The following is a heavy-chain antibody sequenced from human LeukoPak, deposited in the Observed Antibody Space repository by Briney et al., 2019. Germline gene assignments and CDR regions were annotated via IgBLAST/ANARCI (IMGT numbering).Heavy chain of an antibody. CDR3: AKKRRYFDWLSGH. CDR1: GFTFSSYA. V-gene: IGHV3-23*01. D-gene: IGHD3-9*01. J-gene: IGHJ4*02. CDR2: ISGSGGST. Sequence: PGGSLRLSCAASGFTFSSYAMSWVRQAPGKGLEWVSAISGSGGSTYYADSVKGRFTISRDNSKNTLYLLMNSLRAEDTATYHCAKKRRYFDWLSGHWGQGTPVIVSS.